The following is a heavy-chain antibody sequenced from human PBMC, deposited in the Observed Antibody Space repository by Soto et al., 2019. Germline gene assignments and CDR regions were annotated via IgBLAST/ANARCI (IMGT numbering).Heavy chain of an antibody. V-gene: IGHV1-3*01. D-gene: IGHD4-17*01. CDR1: GYTFTSYA. Sequence: ASVKVSCKASGYTFTSYAMHWVRQAPGQRLEWMGWINAGNGNTKYSQKFQGRVTITRDTSASTAYMELSSLRSEDTAVYYCARDPLNDYGGITYAFDIWGQGTMVTV. CDR2: INAGNGNT. CDR3: ARDPLNDYGGITYAFDI. J-gene: IGHJ3*02.